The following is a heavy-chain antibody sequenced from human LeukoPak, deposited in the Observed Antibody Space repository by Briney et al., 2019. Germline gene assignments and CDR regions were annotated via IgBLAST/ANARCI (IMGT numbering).Heavy chain of an antibody. CDR2: ISGSGGST. CDR3: ARETSGYAYFDY. Sequence: PGGSLRLSCAASGFTFSSYAMSWVRQAPGKGLEWVSTISGSGGSTYYADSVKGRFIISRDNSKNTLYVQMNSLTAEDTAVYYCARETSGYAYFDYWGQGTLVTVSS. J-gene: IGHJ4*02. V-gene: IGHV3-23*01. D-gene: IGHD3-22*01. CDR1: GFTFSSYA.